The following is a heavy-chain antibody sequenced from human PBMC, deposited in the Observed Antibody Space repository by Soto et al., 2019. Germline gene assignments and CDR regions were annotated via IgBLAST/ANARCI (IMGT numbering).Heavy chain of an antibody. V-gene: IGHV1-18*01. CDR3: SREVVGAQSGELDH. CDR1: GYTFPSYG. J-gene: IGHJ4*02. Sequence: QVQLVQSGAEVKKPGASVKVSCKASGYTFPSYGISWVRQAPGQGLGWMGWISAYKGKKNNAQKLQGRVTMTTDTSTRTGYIELGGLRSDDTAVYYCSREVVGAQSGELDHRGQGTLVTVSS. CDR2: ISAYKGKK. D-gene: IGHD1-26*01.